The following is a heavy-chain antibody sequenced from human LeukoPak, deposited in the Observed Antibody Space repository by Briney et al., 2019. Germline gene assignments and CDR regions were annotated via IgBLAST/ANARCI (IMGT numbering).Heavy chain of an antibody. Sequence: GGSLRLSCAASGFTFSSYSMNWVRQAPGKGLEWVSSISSSSSYIYYADSVKGRFTISRDNAKNSLYLQMNSLRAEDTAVYYCARDGQAMVRGVMSPWGQGTLVTVSS. CDR2: ISSSSSYI. V-gene: IGHV3-21*01. D-gene: IGHD3-10*01. J-gene: IGHJ5*02. CDR1: GFTFSSYS. CDR3: ARDGQAMVRGVMSP.